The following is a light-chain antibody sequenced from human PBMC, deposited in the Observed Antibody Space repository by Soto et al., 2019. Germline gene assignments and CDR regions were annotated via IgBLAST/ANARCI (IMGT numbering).Light chain of an antibody. Sequence: SYELTQPPSVSVSPGQTASITCSGDKLGDKYACWYQQKPGQYPVLVIYQDSKRPSGIPERFSGSNSGNTATLTISWTQAMDEADYYCQAWDSSNAVFGGGTKLTVL. V-gene: IGLV3-1*01. J-gene: IGLJ2*01. CDR2: QDS. CDR1: KLGDKY. CDR3: QAWDSSNAV.